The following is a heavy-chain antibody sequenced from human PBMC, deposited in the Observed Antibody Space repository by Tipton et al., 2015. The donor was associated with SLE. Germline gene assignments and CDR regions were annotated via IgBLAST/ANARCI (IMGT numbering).Heavy chain of an antibody. J-gene: IGHJ3*02. CDR2: IYYSGST. V-gene: IGHV4-31*03. Sequence: TLSLTCTVSGGSISSGGYYWSWIRQHPGKGLEWIGYIYYSGSTHYNPSLKSRVTISVDTSKNQFSLKLSSVTAADTAVYYCASCETAGNAFDIWGQGTMVTVSS. CDR3: ASCETAGNAFDI. D-gene: IGHD6-13*01. CDR1: GGSISSGGYY.